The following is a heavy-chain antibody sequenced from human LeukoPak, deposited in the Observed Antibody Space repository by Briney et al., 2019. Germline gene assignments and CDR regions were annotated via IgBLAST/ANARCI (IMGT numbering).Heavy chain of an antibody. CDR3: ARERYYDSSGYYYVESDDAFDI. J-gene: IGHJ3*02. V-gene: IGHV1-69*13. CDR2: IIPIFGTA. Sequence: ASVKVSCKASGGTFSSYAISWVRQAPGQGLEWMGGIIPIFGTANYAQKFQGRVTITADESTSTAYMELSSLRSEDTAVYYCARERYYDSSGYYYVESDDAFDIWGQGTMVTVSS. D-gene: IGHD3-22*01. CDR1: GGTFSSYA.